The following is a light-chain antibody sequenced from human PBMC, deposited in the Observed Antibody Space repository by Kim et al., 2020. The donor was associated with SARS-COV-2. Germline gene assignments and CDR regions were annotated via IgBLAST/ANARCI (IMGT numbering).Light chain of an antibody. CDR3: QQRSDWPIT. CDR2: DAA. V-gene: IGKV3-11*01. J-gene: IGKJ5*01. CDR1: HSVNTS. Sequence: LSPGERATLSCRASHSVNTSFSGWQQQPGQHPRLLLNDAATSGAGGTPGRSGGGCGTDFTLTIITRQPEEFGVYYCQQRSDWPITFGQGTRLEIK.